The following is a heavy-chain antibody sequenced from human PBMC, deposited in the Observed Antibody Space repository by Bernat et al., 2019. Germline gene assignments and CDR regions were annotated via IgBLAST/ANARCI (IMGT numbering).Heavy chain of an antibody. CDR3: AKSYSSSWYYFDY. Sequence: EVQLLESGGGLVQPGGSLRLSCAASGFTFSSYAMSWVRQAPGKGLEWVSAISGSGGSTYYADSVKGRFTISRDNSKNTLYLQMNSLRAEDAAVYYCAKSYSSSWYYFDYWGQGTLVTVSS. J-gene: IGHJ4*02. V-gene: IGHV3-23*01. CDR1: GFTFSSYA. CDR2: ISGSGGST. D-gene: IGHD6-13*01.